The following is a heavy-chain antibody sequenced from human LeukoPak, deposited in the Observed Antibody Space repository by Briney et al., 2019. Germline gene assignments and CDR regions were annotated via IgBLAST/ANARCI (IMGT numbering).Heavy chain of an antibody. V-gene: IGHV3-23*01. CDR3: ARLSFTAFLRYFDY. D-gene: IGHD5-12*01. CDR1: GFMFNMYA. CDR2: ITTRGGNT. J-gene: IGHJ4*02. Sequence: GGSLRLSCAGSGFMFNMYALSWVRQAPGKGLEWVSGITTRGGNTYYADSVRGRFTVSRDNSHNTLYLQMNSLRAEDTAVYYCARLSFTAFLRYFDYWGQGTLVTVSS.